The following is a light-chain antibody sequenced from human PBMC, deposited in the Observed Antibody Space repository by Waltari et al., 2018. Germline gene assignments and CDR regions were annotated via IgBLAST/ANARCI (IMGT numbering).Light chain of an antibody. CDR3: QAWDSSTVF. V-gene: IGLV3-1*01. J-gene: IGLJ2*01. CDR1: NLGDTY. CDR2: QDT. Sequence: SYELSQPPSVSVSPGQTASVTCPGGNLGDTYAFWYQQKPGQSPVLVIYQDTRRPSGIPDRFSGSNSGNTATLTISGTQAMDEADYYCQAWDSSTVFFGGGTRLTVL.